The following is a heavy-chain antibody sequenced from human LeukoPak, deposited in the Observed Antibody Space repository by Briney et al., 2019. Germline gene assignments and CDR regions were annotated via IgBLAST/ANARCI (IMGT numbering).Heavy chain of an antibody. CDR3: AKGSGYDTDFDC. Sequence: PGGSLRLSCAASGFTFSTYVMSWVRQAPGKGLEWVSGISGSGENTYHADCVKGRFTISRDNSKNTLYLQMNSLRAEDTAVYYCAKGSGYDTDFDCWGQGTLVTVSS. V-gene: IGHV3-23*01. CDR2: ISGSGENT. CDR1: GFTFSTYV. D-gene: IGHD3-9*01. J-gene: IGHJ4*02.